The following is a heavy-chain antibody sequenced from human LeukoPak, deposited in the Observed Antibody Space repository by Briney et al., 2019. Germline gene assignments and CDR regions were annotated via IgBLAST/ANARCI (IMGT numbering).Heavy chain of an antibody. V-gene: IGHV3-21*01. D-gene: IGHD3-22*01. J-gene: IGHJ4*02. Sequence: PGGSLRLSCAASGFTFSSYSMNWVRQAPGKGLEWVSSISSSSSYIYYVDSVKGRFTISRDNAKNSLYLQMNSLRAEDTAVYYCARDPYYDSSGYSWGQGTLVTVSS. CDR3: ARDPYYDSSGYS. CDR1: GFTFSSYS. CDR2: ISSSSSYI.